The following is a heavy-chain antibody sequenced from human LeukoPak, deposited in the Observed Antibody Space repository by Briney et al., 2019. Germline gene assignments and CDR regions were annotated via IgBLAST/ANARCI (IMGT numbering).Heavy chain of an antibody. V-gene: IGHV4-4*07. CDR1: GGSISSYY. Sequence: SSETLSLTCTVSGGSISSYYWSWIRQPAGKGLEWIGRIYTSGSTNYNPSLKSRVTMSVDTSKNQFSLKLSSVTAADTAVYYCARDPLYYDYVWGIDYWGQGTLVTVSS. D-gene: IGHD3-16*01. J-gene: IGHJ4*02. CDR2: IYTSGST. CDR3: ARDPLYYDYVWGIDY.